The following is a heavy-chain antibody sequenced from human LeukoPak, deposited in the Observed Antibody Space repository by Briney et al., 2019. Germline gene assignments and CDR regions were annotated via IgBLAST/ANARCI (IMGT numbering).Heavy chain of an antibody. CDR2: ISYSGST. CDR3: ARLQRITMAGPDYWYFDL. CDR1: GDSISSYY. D-gene: IGHD3-10*01. J-gene: IGHJ2*01. Sequence: SETLSLTRTVSGDSISSYYWSWIRQPPEKGLEWIAYISYSGSTNYNPSLKSRVTISVDTSKTQFSLKMNSVTAADTAVYYCARLQRITMAGPDYWYFDLWGRGTLVTVSS. V-gene: IGHV4-59*01.